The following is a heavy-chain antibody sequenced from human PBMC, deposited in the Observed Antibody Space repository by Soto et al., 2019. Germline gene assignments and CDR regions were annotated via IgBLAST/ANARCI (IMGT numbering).Heavy chain of an antibody. Sequence: SQTLSLPCAISGDSVSSNSAAWSWIRQSPSRGLEWLGRTYYRSKWYNDYAVTAKSRITINPDTSKNQFSMQLNSVTPEDTAVYYCAREVPWGPYSSGWYYWGQGTLVTVSS. CDR2: TYYRSKWYN. V-gene: IGHV6-1*01. J-gene: IGHJ4*02. D-gene: IGHD6-19*01. CDR3: AREVPWGPYSSGWYY. CDR1: GDSVSSNSAA.